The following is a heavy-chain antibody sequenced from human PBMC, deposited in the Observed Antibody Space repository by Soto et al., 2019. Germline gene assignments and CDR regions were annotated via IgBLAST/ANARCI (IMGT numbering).Heavy chain of an antibody. CDR1: GFTFSSYA. V-gene: IGHV3-23*01. CDR2: ISGSGGST. Sequence: PGGSLRLSCAASGFTFSSYAMSWVRQAPGKGLEWVSAISGSGGSTYYADSVKGRFTISRDNSKNTLYLQMNSLRAEDTAVYYCATCAADIVVVVAATPIPAFDYWGQGTLVTVSS. CDR3: ATCAADIVVVVAATPIPAFDY. J-gene: IGHJ4*02. D-gene: IGHD2-15*01.